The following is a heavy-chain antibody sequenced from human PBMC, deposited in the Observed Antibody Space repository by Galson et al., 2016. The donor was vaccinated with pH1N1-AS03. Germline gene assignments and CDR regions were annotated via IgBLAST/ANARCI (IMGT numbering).Heavy chain of an antibody. CDR1: GFTFSTYG. V-gene: IGHV3-21*01. CDR2: ISRSSSYT. Sequence: SGFTFSTYGMNWVRQAPGKGLEWVSSISRSSSYTYYADSVEGRFTISRDNAENSLYLQMNSLRDEDTAVYYCARPKNGGNSQVNVFDLWGQGTMVTVSS. J-gene: IGHJ3*01. CDR3: ARPKNGGNSQVNVFDL. D-gene: IGHD4-23*01.